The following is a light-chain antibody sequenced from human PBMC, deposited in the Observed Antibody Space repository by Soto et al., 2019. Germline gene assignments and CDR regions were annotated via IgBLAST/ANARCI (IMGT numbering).Light chain of an antibody. CDR2: DVN. CDR1: SRDVGGYNF. V-gene: IGLV2-14*03. CDR3: CSYTSSSTHV. Sequence: QSALTQPASVPGSPGQSITISCTGTSRDVGGYNFVSWYQQHPGKVPKLMIFDVNRRPSGVSDRFSGSKSGNTASLTISGLQAEDEGDYYCCSYTSSSTHVFGSGTKVTVL. J-gene: IGLJ1*01.